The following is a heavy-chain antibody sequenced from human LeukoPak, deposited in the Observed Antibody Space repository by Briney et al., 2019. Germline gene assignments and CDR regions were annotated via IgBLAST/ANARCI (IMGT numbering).Heavy chain of an antibody. J-gene: IGHJ4*02. CDR3: AKGRGWLQFFDY. V-gene: IGHV3-23*01. CDR2: TSSSDAGT. Sequence: SGGSLRLSCAASGFTLSTYAMSWVRQTPGKGLEWVAATSSSDAGTYHADSVRGRFTISRDNSKNTLYLQMNSLRAEDAAVYFCAKGRGWLQFFDYWGQGTLVTVSS. CDR1: GFTLSTYA. D-gene: IGHD5-24*01.